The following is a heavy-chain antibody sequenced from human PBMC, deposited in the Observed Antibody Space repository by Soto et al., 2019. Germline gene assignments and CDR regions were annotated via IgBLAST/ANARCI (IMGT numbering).Heavy chain of an antibody. CDR2: IYPGDSDT. J-gene: IGHJ4*02. V-gene: IGHV5-51*01. CDR1: GYTFIAYW. CDR3: ARLGGTGDPLDY. D-gene: IGHD7-27*01. Sequence: GESLKISCKGSGYTFIAYWIGWVRQVPGKGLEWMGIIYPGDSDTRYSPSYQGQVTISADKSISTAYLQWSSLKASDTAMYFCARLGGTGDPLDYWGQGTLVTVSS.